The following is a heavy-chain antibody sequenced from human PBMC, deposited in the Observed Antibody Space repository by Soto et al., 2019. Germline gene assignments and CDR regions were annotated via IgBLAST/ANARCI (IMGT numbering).Heavy chain of an antibody. V-gene: IGHV1-69*13. Sequence: ASVKVSCKASGGTFSSYAISWVRQAPGQGLEWMGGIIPIFGTANYAQKFQGRVTITADESTSTAYMELSSLRSEDTAGYYCARAPQYCGGDCYFAYWGQGTLVTVSS. D-gene: IGHD2-21*02. J-gene: IGHJ4*02. CDR3: ARAPQYCGGDCYFAY. CDR2: IIPIFGTA. CDR1: GGTFSSYA.